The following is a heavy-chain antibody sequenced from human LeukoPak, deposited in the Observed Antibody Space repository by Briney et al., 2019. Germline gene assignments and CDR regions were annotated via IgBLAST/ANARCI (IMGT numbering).Heavy chain of an antibody. D-gene: IGHD5-12*01. CDR2: IKSKTDGGTT. CDR3: TTDSGYSGYDFRDY. V-gene: IGHV3-15*01. CDR1: GFTFSSAW. J-gene: IGHJ4*02. Sequence: GGSLRLSCAASGFTFSSAWMSWVRQAPGKGLEWVGRIKSKTDGGTTDYAAPVKGRFTISRDDSKNTLYLQMNSLKTEDTAVYHCTTDSGYSGYDFRDYWGQGTLVTVSS.